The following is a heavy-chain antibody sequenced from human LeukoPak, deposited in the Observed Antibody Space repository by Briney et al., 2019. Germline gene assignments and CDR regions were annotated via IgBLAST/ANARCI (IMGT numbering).Heavy chain of an antibody. D-gene: IGHD3-3*01. CDR3: ARDPSDFWSGYYFFHYGMDV. CDR2: INSDGSST. V-gene: IGHV3-74*01. CDR1: GFTFSSYA. Sequence: PGGSLRLSCAASGFTFSSYAMSWVRQAPGKGLVWVSRINSDGSSTSYADSVKGRFTISRDNAKNTLYLQMNSLRAEDTAVYYCARDPSDFWSGYYFFHYGMDVWGQGTTVTVSS. J-gene: IGHJ6*02.